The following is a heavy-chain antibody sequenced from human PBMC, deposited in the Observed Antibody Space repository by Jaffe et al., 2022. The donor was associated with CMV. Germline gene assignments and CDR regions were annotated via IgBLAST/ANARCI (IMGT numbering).Heavy chain of an antibody. V-gene: IGHV3-64*01. CDR1: GFTFSYYA. J-gene: IGHJ6*03. CDR2: ISSNGDIT. Sequence: EVQLVESGGGLVQPGGSLRLSCAASGFTFSYYAIYWVRQAPGKGLEYVSAISSNGDITDYANSVKGRFTISRDNSKNTVHLQMGSLKAEDMAVYYCAGGQGVMEVWGKGTTVTVSS. CDR3: AGGQGVMEV.